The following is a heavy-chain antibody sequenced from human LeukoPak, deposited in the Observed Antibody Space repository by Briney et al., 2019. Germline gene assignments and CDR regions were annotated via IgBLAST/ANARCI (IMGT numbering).Heavy chain of an antibody. J-gene: IGHJ4*02. CDR2: ISSSGSTI. D-gene: IGHD3-22*01. V-gene: IGHV3-48*03. Sequence: GGSLRLSCAASGFTFSSYEMNWVRQAPGKGLEWVSYISSSGSTIYYADSVKGRFTISRDNAKNSLYLQMNSLRAEDTAVYYCAREGNDYYDSSGYGYWGQGTLVTVSS. CDR1: GFTFSSYE. CDR3: AREGNDYYDSSGYGY.